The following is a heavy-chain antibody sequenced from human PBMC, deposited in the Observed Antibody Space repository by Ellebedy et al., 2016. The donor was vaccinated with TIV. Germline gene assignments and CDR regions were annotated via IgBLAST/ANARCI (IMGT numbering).Heavy chain of an antibody. J-gene: IGHJ6*02. V-gene: IGHV3-48*04. CDR3: ARGSYGMDV. CDR1: GFTFSSYS. CDR2: ISSSSSTI. Sequence: GESLKISXAASGFTFSSYSMNWVRQAPGKGLEWVSYISSSSSTIYYADSVKGRFTISRDNAKNSLYLQMNSLRGEDTAVYYCARGSYGMDVWGQGTTVTVSS.